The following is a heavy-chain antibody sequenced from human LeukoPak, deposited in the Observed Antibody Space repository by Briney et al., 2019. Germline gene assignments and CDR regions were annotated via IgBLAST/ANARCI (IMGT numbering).Heavy chain of an antibody. D-gene: IGHD2-2*01. CDR1: GGSISSSSYY. CDR2: IYYSGST. CDR3: ARGNLYCSSTSCPAGWFDP. Sequence: SETLSLTCTVSGGSISSSSYYWGWIRQPPGKGLEWIGSIYYSGSTYYNPSLKSRVTISVDTSKNQFSLKLSSVTAADTAVYYCARGNLYCSSTSCPAGWFDPWGQGTLVTVSS. V-gene: IGHV4-39*07. J-gene: IGHJ5*02.